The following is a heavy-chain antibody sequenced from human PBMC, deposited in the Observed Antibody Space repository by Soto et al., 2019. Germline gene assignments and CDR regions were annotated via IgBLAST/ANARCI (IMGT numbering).Heavy chain of an antibody. Sequence: PGGSLRLSCAASGFTFSSYGMHWVRQAPGKGLEWVAVIWCDGSNKYYADSVKGRFTISRDNSKNTLYLQMNSLRAEDTAVYYCARGTAAAGHANWGQGTLVTVSS. CDR2: IWCDGSNK. J-gene: IGHJ4*02. CDR3: ARGTAAAGHAN. CDR1: GFTFSSYG. V-gene: IGHV3-33*01. D-gene: IGHD6-13*01.